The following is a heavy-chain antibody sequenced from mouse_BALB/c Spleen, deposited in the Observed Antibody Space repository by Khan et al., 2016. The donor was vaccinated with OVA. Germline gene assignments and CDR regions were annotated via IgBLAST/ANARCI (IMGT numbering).Heavy chain of an antibody. CDR3: ARWKGYYAMDY. CDR1: GYSITSGYS. CDR2: INYSGST. D-gene: IGHD3-3*01. J-gene: IGHJ4*01. V-gene: IGHV3-1*02. Sequence: EVQLQESGPDLVKPSQSLSLTCTVTGYSITSGYSWHWIRQFPGNKLEWMGYINYSGSTNYNPSLKSRILITRDTYKNQFLLQLKSVTTEDTATYDCARWKGYYAMDYWGQGSSVTVSS.